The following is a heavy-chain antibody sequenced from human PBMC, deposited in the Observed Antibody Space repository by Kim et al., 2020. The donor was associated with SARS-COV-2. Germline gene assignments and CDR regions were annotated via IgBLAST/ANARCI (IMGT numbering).Heavy chain of an antibody. D-gene: IGHD3-10*01. Sequence: ESLKISCKASGYTFTSYWIGWVRQMPGKRLESMGIIFPGDSDTRYSPSIQGQVTISVDKSINTAFLQWNSLEATDTAMYYCGRRNYGSGSYSFDYWGQG. CDR3: GRRNYGSGSYSFDY. CDR2: IFPGDSDT. CDR1: GYTFTSYW. V-gene: IGHV5-51*01. J-gene: IGHJ4*02.